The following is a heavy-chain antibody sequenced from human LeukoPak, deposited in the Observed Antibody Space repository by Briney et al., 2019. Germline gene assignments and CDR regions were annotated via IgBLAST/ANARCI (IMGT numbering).Heavy chain of an antibody. V-gene: IGHV3-74*01. CDR3: SRGHYYDSSRAPDY. CDR2: INNEGSHT. J-gene: IGHJ4*02. CDR1: GFTFSGHW. Sequence: GGSLRLSCAASGFTFSGHWMHWVGQAPGKGLVWVSRINNEGSHTTYADAVTGRFSISRDNAKNTLYLQMNSLRVEDTAVYYCSRGHYYDSSRAPDYWGQGTLVTVSS. D-gene: IGHD3-22*01.